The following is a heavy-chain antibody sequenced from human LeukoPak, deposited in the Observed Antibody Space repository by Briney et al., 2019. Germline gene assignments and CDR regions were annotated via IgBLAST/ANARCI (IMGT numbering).Heavy chain of an antibody. CDR3: AREVGATNAFDI. CDR1: GFTFTNYG. Sequence: SGRSLRLSCAASGFTFTNYGIHWVRQAPGKGLEWVANIKQDGREKYYVDSVKGRFTISRDNAKNSLYLQMNTLRAEDTAVYYCAREVGATNAFDIWGQGTMVTVSS. V-gene: IGHV3-7*04. D-gene: IGHD1-26*01. J-gene: IGHJ3*02. CDR2: IKQDGREK.